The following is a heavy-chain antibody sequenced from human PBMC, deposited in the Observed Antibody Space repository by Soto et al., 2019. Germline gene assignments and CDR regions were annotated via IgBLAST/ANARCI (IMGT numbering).Heavy chain of an antibody. CDR2: IYWDDDK. Sequence: QITLKESGPTLVNVTQTLTLTCTFSGFSLTTSEVGVGWIRQPPGKALEWLAFIYWDDDKRYSPSLKSRLTIIKDTSKNQVLLTMTNMDPVDTATYHCAHRRNDYSGTDAFDIWGQGTMVIVSS. CDR3: AHRRNDYSGTDAFDI. D-gene: IGHD1-26*01. V-gene: IGHV2-5*02. CDR1: GFSLTTSEVG. J-gene: IGHJ3*02.